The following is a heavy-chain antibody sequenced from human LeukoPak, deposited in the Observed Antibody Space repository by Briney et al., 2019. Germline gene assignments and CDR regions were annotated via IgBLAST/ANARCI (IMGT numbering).Heavy chain of an antibody. D-gene: IGHD3-22*01. J-gene: IGHJ5*02. CDR2: IIPIFGAP. V-gene: IGHV1-69*05. CDR3: ARGRLQVALSSGHLKWLDP. CDR1: GSSFRSST. Sequence: SVKVSCKASGSSFRSSTFAWVRQAPGRGLEWMGGIIPIFGAPNYALEFQGRATITTDESTSTVYMELSSLRSEDTAMYYCARGRLQVALSSGHLKWLDPWGRGSLVTVSS.